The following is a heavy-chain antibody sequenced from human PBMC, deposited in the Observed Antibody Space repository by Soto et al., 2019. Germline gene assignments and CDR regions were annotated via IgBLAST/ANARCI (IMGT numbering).Heavy chain of an antibody. V-gene: IGHV1-69*13. D-gene: IGHD3-22*01. CDR3: ARDSSGYYPDAFDI. J-gene: IGHJ3*02. CDR2: XXXXXXXX. CDR1: GGTFSSYA. Sequence: SVKVSCKASGGTFSSYAISWVRQAPGQGLEXXXXXXXXXXXXXYAQKFQGRVTITADESTSTAYMELSSLRSEDTAVYYCARDSSGYYPDAFDIWGQGTMVTVSS.